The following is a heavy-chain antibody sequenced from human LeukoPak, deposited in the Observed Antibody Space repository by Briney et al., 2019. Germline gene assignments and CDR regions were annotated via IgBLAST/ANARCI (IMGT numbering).Heavy chain of an antibody. D-gene: IGHD3-9*01. J-gene: IGHJ4*02. V-gene: IGHV4-31*03. Sequence: SQTLSLTCTVSGGSISSGGYYWSWIRQHPGKGLEWIGYIYYSGSTYYNPSLKSRVTISVDTSKNQFSLKLSSVTAADTAVYYCARGKTYYDILTGYYRLFDYWGQGTLVTVSS. CDR1: GGSISSGGYY. CDR2: IYYSGST. CDR3: ARGKTYYDILTGYYRLFDY.